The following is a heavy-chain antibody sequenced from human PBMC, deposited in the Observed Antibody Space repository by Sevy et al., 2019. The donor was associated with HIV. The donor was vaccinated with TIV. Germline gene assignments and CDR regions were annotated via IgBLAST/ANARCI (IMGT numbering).Heavy chain of an antibody. V-gene: IGHV3-48*03. CDR3: AGDLPPSATTVPHFDC. J-gene: IGHJ4*02. D-gene: IGHD4-17*01. CDR2: ISNSGTAM. Sequence: GGSLRLSCAASGFTFSSYEMNWVRQAPGKGLEWISYISNSGTAMYYSDSVRGRFTISRDNARRSLYLQMNSLRAEDTAAYYCAGDLPPSATTVPHFDCWGQGTLVTVSS. CDR1: GFTFSSYE.